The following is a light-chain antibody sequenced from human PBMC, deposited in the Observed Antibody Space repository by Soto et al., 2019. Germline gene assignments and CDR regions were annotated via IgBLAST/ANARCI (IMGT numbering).Light chain of an antibody. CDR1: QSLLHSNGHNH. V-gene: IGKV2-28*01. J-gene: IGKJ2*01. Sequence: DIVMTQSPLSLPVTPGEPASISCRSSQSLLHSNGHNHLDWYLQKPGQSPRLLIYLHSHRASGVPVRCSGSGSGTDFTLKISRVEAEDVGVYYCMQALQNPATFGQGTKLEIK. CDR2: LHS. CDR3: MQALQNPAT.